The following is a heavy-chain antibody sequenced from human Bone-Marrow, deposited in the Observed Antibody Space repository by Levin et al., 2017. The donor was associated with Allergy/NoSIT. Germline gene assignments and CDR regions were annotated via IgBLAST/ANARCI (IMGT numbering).Heavy chain of an antibody. D-gene: IGHD3-22*01. CDR3: ARDLYQYDSSGYYDDTFES. V-gene: IGHV1-18*01. J-gene: IGHJ3*02. Sequence: GASVKVSCKASGYTFSTYGISWVRQAPGQGLEWMGWISGYSGDTNYEQKLQGRVTMTTDTSTSTASMELRSLRSDDTAVYYCARDLYQYDSSGYYDDTFESWGQGTMVTVSS. CDR2: ISGYSGDT. CDR1: GYTFSTYG.